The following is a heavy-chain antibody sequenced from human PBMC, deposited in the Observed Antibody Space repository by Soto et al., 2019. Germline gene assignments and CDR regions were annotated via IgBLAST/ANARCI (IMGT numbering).Heavy chain of an antibody. CDR3: ARVRFLEWLGMDV. D-gene: IGHD3-3*01. CDR1: GGSVSSGSYY. Sequence: PSETLSLTCTVSGGSVSSGSYYWSWIRQPPGKGLEWIGYIYYSGSTNYNPSLKSRVTISVDTSKNQFSLKLSSVTAADTAVYYCARVRFLEWLGMDVWGQRTTVTVSS. V-gene: IGHV4-61*01. J-gene: IGHJ6*02. CDR2: IYYSGST.